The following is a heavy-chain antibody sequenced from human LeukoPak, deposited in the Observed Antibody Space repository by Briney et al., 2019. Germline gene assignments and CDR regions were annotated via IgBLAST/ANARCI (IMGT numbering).Heavy chain of an antibody. D-gene: IGHD4-23*01. J-gene: IGHJ4*02. Sequence: SETLSLTCTVSGGSISGYYWSWIRQPPGKGLEWIGYIYYSGSGSTNYNPSLKSRVTISVDTSKNQFSLKLSSVTAADTAVYYCARRGGHGGSFDYWGQGTLVTVSS. CDR3: ARRGGHGGSFDY. CDR2: IYYSGSGST. CDR1: GGSISGYY. V-gene: IGHV4-59*08.